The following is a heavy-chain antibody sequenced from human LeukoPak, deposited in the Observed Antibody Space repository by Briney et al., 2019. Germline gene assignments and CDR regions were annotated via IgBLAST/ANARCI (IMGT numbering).Heavy chain of an antibody. D-gene: IGHD2-15*01. CDR3: AKSIGGVVVVAADY. CDR1: GFTFSTYA. Sequence: GGSLRLSCAASGFTFSTYAMTWVRQAPGKGLEAVSVISGSGGSTYYADSVKGRFTLSRDNSKNTLYLQMNSLRAEDTAVYYCAKSIGGVVVVAADYWGQGTLVTVSS. J-gene: IGHJ4*02. CDR2: ISGSGGST. V-gene: IGHV3-23*01.